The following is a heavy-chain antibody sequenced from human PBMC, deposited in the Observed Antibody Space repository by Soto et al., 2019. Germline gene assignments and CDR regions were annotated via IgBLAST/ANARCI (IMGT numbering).Heavy chain of an antibody. CDR1: GYTFTSYG. CDR2: ISAYNGNT. V-gene: IGHV1-18*01. J-gene: IGHJ6*02. CDR3: AATTWIQVSHYAMDV. Sequence: ASVKVSCKASGYTFTSYGISWVRQAPGQGLEWMGWISAYNGNTNYAQKLQGRVTMTTDTSTSTAYMELRSLRSDDTAVYYCAATTWIQVSHYAMDVWGQGTTVTVS. D-gene: IGHD5-18*01.